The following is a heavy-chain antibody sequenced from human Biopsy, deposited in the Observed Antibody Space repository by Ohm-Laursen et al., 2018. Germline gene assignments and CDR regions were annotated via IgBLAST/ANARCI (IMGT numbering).Heavy chain of an antibody. J-gene: IGHJ2*01. D-gene: IGHD3-16*01. Sequence: LSLTCTVSGGSISSSSYFWGWIRQTPGKGLEWIADISSTSKTISYADSVKGRFTISRDNARESIYLQMSTLRAEDTAVYYCARVKLWYPYCYFDHWGRGTLVTVSS. CDR3: ARVKLWYPYCYFDH. CDR1: GGSISSSSYF. V-gene: IGHV3-11*01. CDR2: ISSTSKTI.